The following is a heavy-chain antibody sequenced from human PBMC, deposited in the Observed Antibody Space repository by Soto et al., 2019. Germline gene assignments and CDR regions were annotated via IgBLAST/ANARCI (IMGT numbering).Heavy chain of an antibody. D-gene: IGHD3-10*01. CDR1: GGTFSSYT. CDR3: ATNYGSGSTHFDH. Sequence: QVLLVQSGAEVKKPGSSVKVSCTASGGTFSSYTISWVRQAPGQGPEWMGRFIPMVAMSDYARRLQGRVTITADTSTSTVYMQLHRLRSEDTAVYYCATNYGSGSTHFDHWGQGTLVTVSS. V-gene: IGHV1-69*02. J-gene: IGHJ4*02. CDR2: FIPMVAMS.